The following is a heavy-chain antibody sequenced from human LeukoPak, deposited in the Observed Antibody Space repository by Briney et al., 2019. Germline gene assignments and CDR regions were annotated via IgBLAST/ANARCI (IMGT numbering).Heavy chain of an antibody. D-gene: IGHD5-18*01. Sequence: GGSLRLSCAASGFTFSSSYMSWVRQAPGKGLEWVSLIYSGGSTYYADSVKGRFTISRDNSKNTLYLQMNSLRPEDTAVYYCAKGYNYAYEYWGQGTLVTVSS. J-gene: IGHJ4*02. CDR2: IYSGGST. CDR3: AKGYNYAYEY. CDR1: GFTFSSSY. V-gene: IGHV3-53*01.